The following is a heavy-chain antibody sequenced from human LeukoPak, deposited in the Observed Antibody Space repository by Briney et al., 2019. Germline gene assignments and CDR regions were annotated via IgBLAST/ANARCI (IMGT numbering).Heavy chain of an antibody. CDR3: ARGSGSYSHYYYYMDV. D-gene: IGHD1-26*01. Sequence: GASVKVSCKASGYTFTGYYMHWVRQAPGQGLEWMGWINPNSGGTNYAQKFQGRVTMTRDTSISTAYMELSRLRSDDTAVYYCARGSGSYSHYYYYMDVWGKGTTVTVSS. J-gene: IGHJ6*03. CDR1: GYTFTGYY. CDR2: INPNSGGT. V-gene: IGHV1-2*02.